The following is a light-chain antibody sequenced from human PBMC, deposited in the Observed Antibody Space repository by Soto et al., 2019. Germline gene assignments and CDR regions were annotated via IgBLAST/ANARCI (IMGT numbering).Light chain of an antibody. J-gene: IGLJ2*01. CDR1: SGLSSYA. V-gene: IGLV4-69*01. Sequence: QSVLTQSPSASASLGASVKLTSTLSSGLSSYAIAWHQQQPEKGPRYLMKLDSDGSHTKGDAIPDRFSGSSSGAERYLTISSLQSEDEADYYCQTWGTGIHVVFGGGTKLTVL. CDR2: LDSDGSH. CDR3: QTWGTGIHVV.